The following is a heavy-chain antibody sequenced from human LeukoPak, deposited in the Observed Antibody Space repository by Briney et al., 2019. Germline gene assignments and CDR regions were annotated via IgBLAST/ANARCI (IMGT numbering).Heavy chain of an antibody. V-gene: IGHV1-69*05. J-gene: IGHJ4*02. CDR3: ASGSGYDLGGGYFDY. CDR1: GGTFSSYA. D-gene: IGHD5-12*01. Sequence: SVTVSCKASGGTFSSYAISWVRQAPGQGLEWMGGIIPIFGTANYAQKFQGRVTITTDESTSTAYMELSSLRSEDTAVYYCASGSGYDLGGGYFDYWGQGTLVTVSS. CDR2: IIPIFGTA.